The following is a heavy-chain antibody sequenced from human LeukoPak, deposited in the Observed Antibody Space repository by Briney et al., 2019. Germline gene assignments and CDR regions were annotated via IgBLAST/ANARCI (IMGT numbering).Heavy chain of an antibody. CDR3: ARELAGHYYGSGSSFDY. D-gene: IGHD3-10*01. CDR1: GFTFSSYW. Sequence: GGSLRLSCAASGFTFSSYWMHWVRQAPGKGLVWVSRINSDGSSTTYADSVKGRFTISRDNAKNALYLQMNSLRAEDTAVYYCARELAGHYYGSGSSFDYWGQGTLVTVSS. J-gene: IGHJ4*02. V-gene: IGHV3-74*01. CDR2: INSDGSST.